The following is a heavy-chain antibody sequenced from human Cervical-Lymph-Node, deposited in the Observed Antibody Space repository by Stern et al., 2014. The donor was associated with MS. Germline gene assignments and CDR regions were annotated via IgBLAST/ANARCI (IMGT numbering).Heavy chain of an antibody. D-gene: IGHD2-15*01. CDR1: GYSFISHA. J-gene: IGHJ3*02. CDR3: ARAGYCSPSTCSDAFDI. Sequence: QVQLVQSGAEVKDPGASVKVSCKASGYSFISHAMHWVRQAPGQTFEWMGWINGDNGNTKYSQKLQGRVTITRDKTTSTAYMELSSLTSEDTAVYYCARAGYCSPSTCSDAFDIWGQGTMVTASS. CDR2: INGDNGNT. V-gene: IGHV1-3*01.